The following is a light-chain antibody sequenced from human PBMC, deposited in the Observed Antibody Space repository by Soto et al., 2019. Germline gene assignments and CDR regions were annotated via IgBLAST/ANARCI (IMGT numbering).Light chain of an antibody. CDR2: EVS. Sequence: QSVLTQPASVSGSPGQSITISCTGTSSDVDTYKYVSWYQQHPGKAPKLMIYEVSYRPSGVSDRFSGSKSGNTASLTISGLKAEEEANYYCCSYAGSTTRVQFGGGTKVTV. CDR1: SSDVDTYKY. CDR3: CSYAGSTTRVQ. V-gene: IGLV2-14*01. J-gene: IGLJ2*01.